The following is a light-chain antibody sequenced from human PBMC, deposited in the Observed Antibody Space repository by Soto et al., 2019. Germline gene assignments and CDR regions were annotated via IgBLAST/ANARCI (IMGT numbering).Light chain of an antibody. V-gene: IGKV3-15*01. CDR2: GAS. CDR1: QTVSAY. Sequence: EIVMTQSPATLSVSPGERATLSCRASQTVSAYLAWYQHRPCQAPRLLIYGASARATGIPARFSGSGTGTEFTLTINSLQSEDFAVYYCHQYAHWPQVTVGQGTKVEI. CDR3: HQYAHWPQVT. J-gene: IGKJ1*01.